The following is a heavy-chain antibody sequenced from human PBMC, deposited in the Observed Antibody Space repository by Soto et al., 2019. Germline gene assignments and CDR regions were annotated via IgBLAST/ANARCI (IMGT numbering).Heavy chain of an antibody. CDR1: GFTFSSYA. V-gene: IGHV3-30-3*01. Sequence: QVQLVESGGGVVQPGRSLRLSCAASGFTFSSYAMHWVRQAPGKGLEWVAVISYDRSNKYYADSVKGRFTISRDNSKNTLYLQMNSLRAEDTAVYYCARDTDSMVRGSLFDYWGQGTLVTVSS. J-gene: IGHJ4*02. CDR3: ARDTDSMVRGSLFDY. D-gene: IGHD3-10*01. CDR2: ISYDRSNK.